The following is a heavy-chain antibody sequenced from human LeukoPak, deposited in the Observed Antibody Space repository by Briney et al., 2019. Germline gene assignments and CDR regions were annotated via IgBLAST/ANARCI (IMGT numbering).Heavy chain of an antibody. V-gene: IGHV4-34*01. CDR1: GGSFSAYY. Sequence: SETLSLTCAVYGGSFSAYYWTWIRQSPGKGLEWIGEINHRGSTNYNPSLKSRVTISVDTSKNQFSLKLSSVTAADTAVYYCARAVRSGYYPIFDYWGQGTLVTVSS. J-gene: IGHJ4*02. D-gene: IGHD3-3*01. CDR2: INHRGST. CDR3: ARAVRSGYYPIFDY.